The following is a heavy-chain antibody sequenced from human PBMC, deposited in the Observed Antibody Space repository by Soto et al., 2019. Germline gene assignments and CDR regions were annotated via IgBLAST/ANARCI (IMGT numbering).Heavy chain of an antibody. CDR1: GFAFSSYA. CDR2: ISGIGGST. J-gene: IGHJ6*02. CDR3: VGGYSSSWYLDYYYYYGMDV. D-gene: IGHD6-13*01. Sequence: EVQLLESGGGLVQPGGSLRLSCAASGFAFSSYAMSWVRQAPGKGLEWVSAISGIGGSTYYADSVKGRFTISRDNSKNTPYLQMNSLRAEDTAVYYCVGGYSSSWYLDYYYYYGMDVWGQGTTVTVSS. V-gene: IGHV3-23*01.